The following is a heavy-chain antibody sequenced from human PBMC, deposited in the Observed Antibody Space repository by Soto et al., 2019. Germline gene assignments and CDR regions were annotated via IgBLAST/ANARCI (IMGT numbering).Heavy chain of an antibody. Sequence: QVQLVESGGGVVQPGRSLRLSCAASGFTFSSYGMHWVRQAPGKGLEWVAVIWYDGSNKYYADSVKGRFTISRDNSKNTLYLQMNSLRAEDTAVYYCASPIVVGIVGSQHWGQGTLVTVSS. D-gene: IGHD3-22*01. V-gene: IGHV3-33*01. CDR2: IWYDGSNK. CDR3: ASPIVVGIVGSQH. CDR1: GFTFSSYG. J-gene: IGHJ1*01.